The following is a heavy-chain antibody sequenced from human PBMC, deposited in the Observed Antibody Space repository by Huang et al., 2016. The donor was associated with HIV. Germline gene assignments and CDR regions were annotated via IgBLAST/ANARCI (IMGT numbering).Heavy chain of an antibody. CDR1: GFTFSSYS. Sequence: EVQLVESGGGLVKPGGSLRLSCAASGFTFSSYSMNWVRQAPGKGLGWVSSISSSSSYIYYADSGKGRFTISRDNAKNSLYLQMNSLRAEDTAVYYCASEIAAASIDYWGQGTLVTVSS. CDR3: ASEIAAASIDY. J-gene: IGHJ4*02. V-gene: IGHV3-21*01. D-gene: IGHD6-13*01. CDR2: ISSSSSYI.